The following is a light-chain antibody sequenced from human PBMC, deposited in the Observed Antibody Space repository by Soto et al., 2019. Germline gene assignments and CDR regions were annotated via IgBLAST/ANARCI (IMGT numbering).Light chain of an antibody. J-gene: IGKJ1*01. CDR1: QSVSSN. CDR3: QQYHNLWT. V-gene: IGKV3-15*01. CDR2: GAS. Sequence: EIVLTQSPGTLSLSPGERATLSCRASQSVSSNLAWYQQKPGHAPRLLIYGASTRATGTPARFTGSGSGTEFTLTITSLQSEDFALYYCQQYHNLWTFGQGTKVDIK.